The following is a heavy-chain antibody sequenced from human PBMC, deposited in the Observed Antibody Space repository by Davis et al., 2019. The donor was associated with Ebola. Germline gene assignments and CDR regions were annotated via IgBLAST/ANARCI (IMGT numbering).Heavy chain of an antibody. CDR3: ASHMTTVTSQNSIFDY. D-gene: IGHD4-17*01. Sequence: SVKVSCKASGGTFSSYAISWVRQAPGQGLEWMGGIIPIFGTANYAQKFQGRVTITADESTSTAYMELSSLRSEDTAVYYCASHMTTVTSQNSIFDYWGQGTLVTVSS. V-gene: IGHV1-69*13. J-gene: IGHJ4*02. CDR2: IIPIFGTA. CDR1: GGTFSSYA.